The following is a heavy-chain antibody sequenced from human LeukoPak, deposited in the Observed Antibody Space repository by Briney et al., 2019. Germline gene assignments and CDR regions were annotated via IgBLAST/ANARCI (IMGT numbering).Heavy chain of an antibody. Sequence: GGSLRLSCAASGFTVSNNYMSWVRQAPGKGLEWVSVLYSGGNTYYTDSVKGRFAISRDYPRNTVYLQMNSLRTEDTAVYYCVRESGFGELFPYAFDIWGQGTVVTVSS. J-gene: IGHJ3*02. CDR1: GFTVSNNY. D-gene: IGHD3-10*01. V-gene: IGHV3-53*01. CDR2: LYSGGNT. CDR3: VRESGFGELFPYAFDI.